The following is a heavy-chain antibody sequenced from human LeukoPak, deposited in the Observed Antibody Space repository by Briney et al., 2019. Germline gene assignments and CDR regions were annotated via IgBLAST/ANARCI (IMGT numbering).Heavy chain of an antibody. V-gene: IGHV1-2*02. CDR1: GYTFTGYY. CDR2: INPNSGGT. D-gene: IGHD3-3*01. J-gene: IGHJ4*02. CDR3: ARVSDYDSVGGYYFDY. Sequence: GASVKVSCKASGYTFTGYYIHWLRQTPGHGLEWMGWINPNSGGTNYAQKFQGRVTMTRDTSISTAYMELSRLRSDDTAVYYCARVSDYDSVGGYYFDYWGQGTLVTVSS.